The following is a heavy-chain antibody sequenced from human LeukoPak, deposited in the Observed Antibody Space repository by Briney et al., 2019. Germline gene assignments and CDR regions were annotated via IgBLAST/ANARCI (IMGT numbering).Heavy chain of an antibody. V-gene: IGHV1-2*02. D-gene: IGHD6-19*01. CDR3: AKWRGYSSGWSGPFDD. CDR1: GYTFTGHH. J-gene: IGHJ4*01. CDR2: IYPNSGGT. Sequence: ASVKVSCKASGYTFTGHHMHWVRQAPGQRLEWMGWIYPNSGGTNYAQKFQGRVTVTRDTSISTAYMELSRLKSDDTAVYYCAKWRGYSSGWSGPFDDWGQGTLVTVSS.